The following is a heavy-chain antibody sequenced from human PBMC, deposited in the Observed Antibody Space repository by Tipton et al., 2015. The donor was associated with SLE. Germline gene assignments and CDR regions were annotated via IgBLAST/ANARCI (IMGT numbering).Heavy chain of an antibody. CDR3: ARGTPFMEWERNYFDP. D-gene: IGHD3-3*01. V-gene: IGHV4-59*13. J-gene: IGHJ5*02. Sequence: TLSLTCDVSGGSLRSYYWSWIRQPPGKGLEWIGYMYYTGTNHYNPSVKSRVTISGDTSKNQFSLKMNSVTAADTAMYYCARGTPFMEWERNYFDPWGQGTLVTVSS. CDR1: GGSLRSYY. CDR2: MYYTGTN.